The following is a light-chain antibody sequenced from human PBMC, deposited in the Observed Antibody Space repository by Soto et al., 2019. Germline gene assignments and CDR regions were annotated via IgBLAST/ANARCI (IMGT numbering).Light chain of an antibody. J-gene: IGKJ3*01. V-gene: IGKV1-39*01. Sequence: DIQMTQSPSSLSASVGDRVTITCRASQSISSYLNWHQQKSGKAPKLLIYAASSLQSEVPSRFSGSRSGIDFTLTISSLQPEDFATYYCQQSFSTPHTFGPGTKVDIK. CDR3: QQSFSTPHT. CDR2: AAS. CDR1: QSISSY.